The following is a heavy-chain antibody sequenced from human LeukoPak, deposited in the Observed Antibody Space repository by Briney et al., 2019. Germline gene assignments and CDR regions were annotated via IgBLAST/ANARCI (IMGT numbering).Heavy chain of an antibody. D-gene: IGHD3-10*01. J-gene: IGHJ6*04. Sequence: ASVTVSCKASGGTFSSYAMRWVRQAPGQGLEWMGGIIPILGTADYAQKFQGRVTITADESMSTAYLELSSLRSVDTAMYYCAREPLSKVGGVIMSREYGMDVWGKGTTVTVSS. CDR1: GGTFSSYA. CDR2: IIPILGTA. CDR3: AREPLSKVGGVIMSREYGMDV. V-gene: IGHV1-69*13.